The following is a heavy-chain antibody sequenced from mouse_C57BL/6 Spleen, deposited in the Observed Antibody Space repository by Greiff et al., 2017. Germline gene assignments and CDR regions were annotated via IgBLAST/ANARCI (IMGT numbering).Heavy chain of an antibody. D-gene: IGHD1-1*01. CDR2: IDPSDSET. V-gene: IGHV1-52*01. CDR1: GYTFTSYW. J-gene: IGHJ2*01. Sequence: VQLQQPGAELVRPGSSVKLSCKASGYTFTSYWMHWVKQRPIQGLEWIGNIDPSDSETHYNQKFKDKATLTVDKSSSTAYMQLSSLTSEDSAVYYCARSMGYYGSSLYYFDYWGQGTTLTVSS. CDR3: ARSMGYYGSSLYYFDY.